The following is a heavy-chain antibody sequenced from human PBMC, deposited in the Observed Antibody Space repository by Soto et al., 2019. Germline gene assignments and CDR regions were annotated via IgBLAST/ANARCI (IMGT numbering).Heavy chain of an antibody. CDR3: AREGGITVAAPGY. V-gene: IGHV3-30-3*01. J-gene: IGHJ4*02. CDR2: ISNDGGNT. CDR1: EFTFSSYT. Sequence: QVQLVESGGGVVQPGRSLKLSCAASEFTFSSYTMYWVRQTPGKGLEWVAGISNDGGNTYYLDSVKGRFTISRDNSKKPLILEKNSLGGEEKAGIFWAREGGITVAAPGYWGQGTLVTVSS. D-gene: IGHD6-19*01.